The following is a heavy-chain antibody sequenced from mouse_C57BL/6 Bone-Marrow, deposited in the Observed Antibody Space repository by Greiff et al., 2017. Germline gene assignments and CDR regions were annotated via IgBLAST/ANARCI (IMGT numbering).Heavy chain of an antibody. J-gene: IGHJ4*01. CDR1: GFSLTSYG. Sequence: VQLVESGPGLVQPSQSLSITCTVSGFSLTSYGVHWVRQPPGKGLEWLGVIWSGGSTDYNAAFISRLSISKDNSKSQVFFKMNSLQADDTAIYYCAPYDYDGYAMDYWGQGTSVTVSS. CDR2: IWSGGST. V-gene: IGHV2-4*01. D-gene: IGHD2-4*01. CDR3: APYDYDGYAMDY.